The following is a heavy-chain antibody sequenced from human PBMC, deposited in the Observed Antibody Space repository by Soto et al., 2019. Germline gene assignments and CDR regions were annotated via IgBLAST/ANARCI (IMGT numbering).Heavy chain of an antibody. D-gene: IGHD3-22*01. J-gene: IGHJ3*02. CDR2: TYYRGRT. Sequence: QVQLQESGPGLVKPSQTLSLTCTVSGGSISSGGYFWTWIRQHPGKGLEWIGYTYYRGRTYYNPSLQSRVTISGDSSKNQCSLKLSSVTAADTAVYYCARDRGGGDYDSSGYTFRDLDAFDIWGQGTMVTVSS. CDR3: ARDRGGGDYDSSGYTFRDLDAFDI. V-gene: IGHV4-31*03. CDR1: GGSISSGGYF.